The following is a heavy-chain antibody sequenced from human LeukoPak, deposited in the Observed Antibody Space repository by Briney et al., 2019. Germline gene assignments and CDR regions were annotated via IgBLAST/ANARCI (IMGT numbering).Heavy chain of an antibody. Sequence: HAGGSLRLSCAASGFTVSSNYMSWVRQAPGKGLEWVSVIYSGGSTYYADSVKGRFSISRDNSKNTLYLQMNSLGAEDTAVYYCARAAGTLGWFDPWGQGTLVTVSS. D-gene: IGHD6-13*01. CDR1: GFTVSSNY. V-gene: IGHV3-53*01. J-gene: IGHJ5*02. CDR2: IYSGGST. CDR3: ARAAGTLGWFDP.